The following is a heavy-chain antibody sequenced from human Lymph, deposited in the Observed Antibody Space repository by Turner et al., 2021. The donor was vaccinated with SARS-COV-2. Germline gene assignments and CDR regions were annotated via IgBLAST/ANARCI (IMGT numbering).Heavy chain of an antibody. J-gene: IGHJ4*02. V-gene: IGHV3-21*01. CDR1: GFTFSTYS. CDR2: ISRSSSYI. Sequence: EVQLVESGGGLVKPGGSLRRSCSASGFTFSTYSMNWVRQAPGKGLEWISSISRSSSYIYYADSVKGRFTISRDDAKNSLYLQMNSLRAEDTAVYYCARDIPTTADYFDCWGQGTLVTVSS. CDR3: ARDIPTTADYFDC. D-gene: IGHD4-17*01.